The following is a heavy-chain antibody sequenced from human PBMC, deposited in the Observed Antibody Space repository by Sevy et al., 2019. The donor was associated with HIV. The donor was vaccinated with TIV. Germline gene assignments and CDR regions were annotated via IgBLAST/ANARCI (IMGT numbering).Heavy chain of an antibody. CDR1: GYTFNNAW. V-gene: IGHV3-15*01. CDR3: TGATVFGATWFDP. CDR2: IKSKTDGGSA. J-gene: IGHJ5*02. Sequence: GGSLRLSCAASGYTFNNAWMSWVRQAPGKGLEWLGRIKSKTDGGSAEYASPVKGRSTISRDDSKSTLYLQMNRLRTEDTGVYYCTGATVFGATWFDPWGQGALVTVSS. D-gene: IGHD3-3*01.